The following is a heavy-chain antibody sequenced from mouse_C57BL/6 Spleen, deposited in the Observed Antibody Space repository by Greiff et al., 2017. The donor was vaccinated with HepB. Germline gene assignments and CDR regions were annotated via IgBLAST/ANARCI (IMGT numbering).Heavy chain of an antibody. D-gene: IGHD1-1*01. J-gene: IGHJ1*03. CDR1: GFTFSDYG. Sequence: EVKLVESGGGLVKPGGSLKLSCAASGFTFSDYGMHWVRQAPEKGLEWVAYISSGSSTIYYADTVKGRFTISRDNAKNTLFLQMTSLRSEDTAMYYCAREYYGSSLYWYFDVWGTGTTVTGAS. V-gene: IGHV5-17*01. CDR2: ISSGSSTI. CDR3: AREYYGSSLYWYFDV.